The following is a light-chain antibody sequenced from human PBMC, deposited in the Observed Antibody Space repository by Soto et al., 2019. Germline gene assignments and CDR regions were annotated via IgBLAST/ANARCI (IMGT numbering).Light chain of an antibody. CDR1: QGISNY. J-gene: IGKJ4*01. Sequence: DIHMTQSPSSLSASVGDRVTITCQASQGISNYLNWFQQKPGQAPKLVIYDVSNLETGVPLRFSGSGSGTDFTFTINRLQPEDIATYYCQQYDNLPLTFGGGTKVEIK. CDR2: DVS. V-gene: IGKV1-33*01. CDR3: QQYDNLPLT.